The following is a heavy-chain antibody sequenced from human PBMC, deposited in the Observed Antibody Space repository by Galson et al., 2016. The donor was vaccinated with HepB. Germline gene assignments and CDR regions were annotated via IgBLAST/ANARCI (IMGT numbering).Heavy chain of an antibody. J-gene: IGHJ4*02. CDR3: VRIPDYSNKGGFSGLDY. CDR1: GFSFSDFG. Sequence: SLRLSCAASGFSFSDFGMIWVRQAPGKGLEWVSSISSASSYIDSADSVKGRFTISRDNSKNSMNLQMNDLRAEDTAVYYCVRIPDYSNKGGFSGLDYWGQGILVTVSS. V-gene: IGHV3-21*06. CDR2: ISSASSYI. D-gene: IGHD2-15*01.